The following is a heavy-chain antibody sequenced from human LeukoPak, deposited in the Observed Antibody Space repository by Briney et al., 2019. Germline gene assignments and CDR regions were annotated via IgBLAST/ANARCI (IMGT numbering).Heavy chain of an antibody. Sequence: GGSLRLSCAASGFTVSSFGMSWVRQAPGKGLEWVSAISGGAYSTYCADSVKGRFTISRDNSKNTLYLQMNSLRAEDTAVYYCAKDSPVLTSWGQGTLVTVSS. CDR2: ISGGAYST. CDR3: AKDSPVLTS. J-gene: IGHJ5*02. V-gene: IGHV3-23*01. CDR1: GFTVSSFG.